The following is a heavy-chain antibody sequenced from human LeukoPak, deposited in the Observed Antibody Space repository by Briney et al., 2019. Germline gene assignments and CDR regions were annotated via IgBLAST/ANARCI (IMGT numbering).Heavy chain of an antibody. J-gene: IGHJ2*01. D-gene: IGHD3-16*01. CDR3: ATKGGGLRPGNGWYFDL. CDR2: VYYSGTT. CDR1: GGSINNSPYY. V-gene: IGHV4-39*07. Sequence: SETLSLTCTVSGGSINNSPYYWGWIRQPPGKGLEWIGTVYYSGTTNYNPSLKSRVTISVDKSKNQFSLKLSSVTAADTAVYYCATKGGGLRPGNGWYFDLWGRGTLVTVSS.